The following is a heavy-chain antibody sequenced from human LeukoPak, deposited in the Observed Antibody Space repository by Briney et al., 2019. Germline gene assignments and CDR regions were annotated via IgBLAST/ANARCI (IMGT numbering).Heavy chain of an antibody. CDR1: GFTFSSYA. CDR2: YSDSGGST. V-gene: IGHV3-23*01. CDR3: AKPGLPYIDCLLKY. J-gene: IGHJ4*02. Sequence: GGSLRLSCAASGFTFSSYAMSWVRQAPGKGLEWVSAYSDSGGSTYYADSVKGRFTICRDNSKNTLYLQMNNLKADNTAVDYCAKPGLPYIDCLLKYWGQGTLVTVSS. D-gene: IGHD3-9*01.